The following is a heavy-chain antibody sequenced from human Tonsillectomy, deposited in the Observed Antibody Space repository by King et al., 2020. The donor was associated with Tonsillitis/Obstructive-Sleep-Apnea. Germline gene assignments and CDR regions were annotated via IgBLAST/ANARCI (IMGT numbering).Heavy chain of an antibody. CDR3: ARGGMTTVVTPNGMDV. V-gene: IGHV1-8*01. D-gene: IGHD4-23*01. Sequence: QLVQSGAEVKKPGASVKVSCKTSGYTFTSYDINWVRQATGQGLEWMGWMNPNSGNTGYAQKFQGRVTMTRNTSISTAYMELSSLRSEDTAVYYCARGGMTTVVTPNGMDVWGQGPTVTVSS. CDR2: MNPNSGNT. CDR1: GYTFTSYD. J-gene: IGHJ6*02.